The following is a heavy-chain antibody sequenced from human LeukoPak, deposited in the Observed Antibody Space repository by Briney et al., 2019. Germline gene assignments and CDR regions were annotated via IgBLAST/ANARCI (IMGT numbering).Heavy chain of an antibody. CDR2: ISGSGGST. CDR1: GFTFSSYA. Sequence: GGSLRLSCAASGFTFSSYAMSWVRQAPGNGLEWVSAISGSGGSTSYADSVKGRFTIPRDNSKNTPYRPMTSLLAEDPAVTYCAKDGPYSGYDYFAYWGKGTLVTVSS. CDR3: AKDGPYSGYDYFAY. V-gene: IGHV3-23*01. D-gene: IGHD5-12*01. J-gene: IGHJ4*02.